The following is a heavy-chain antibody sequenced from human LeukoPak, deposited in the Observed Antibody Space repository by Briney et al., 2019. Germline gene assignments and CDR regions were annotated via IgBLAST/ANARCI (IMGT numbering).Heavy chain of an antibody. CDR3: ARRASFNSATEYYDY. CDR2: IYFSGST. Sequence: AETLSLTCTVSGCSISGYYWSWIRQPPGKGLEWIGSIYFSGSTSYNPSLKSRVSMSVDTSKNQFSLRLTSETAADTAVYCCARRASFNSATEYYDYWGQGTLVTVSS. D-gene: IGHD4-23*01. CDR1: GCSISGYY. J-gene: IGHJ4*02. V-gene: IGHV4-59*01.